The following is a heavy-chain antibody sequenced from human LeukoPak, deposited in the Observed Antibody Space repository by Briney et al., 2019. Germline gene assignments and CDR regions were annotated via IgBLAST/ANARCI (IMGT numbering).Heavy chain of an antibody. CDR2: ISSSSSYI. V-gene: IGHV3-21*01. CDR1: GFTFSSYS. J-gene: IGHJ4*02. D-gene: IGHD3-3*01. Sequence: PGGSLRLSCAASGFTFSSYSMNWVRQAPGKGLEWVSSISSSSSYIYYADSVKGRFTISRDNAKNSLYLQMNSLRAEDTAVYYCASFGTYYDFWSAPLAGDYFDYWGQGTLVTVSS. CDR3: ASFGTYYDFWSAPLAGDYFDY.